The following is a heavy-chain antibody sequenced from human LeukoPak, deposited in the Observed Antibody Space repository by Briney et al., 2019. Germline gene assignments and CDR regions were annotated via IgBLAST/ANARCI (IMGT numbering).Heavy chain of an antibody. Sequence: GGSLRLSYATSAFIFNNAWMTWVRQAPGKGLEWVGRIKSKTDGGTTDYAAPVKGRFTISRDDSKNTLYLQMNSLKTEDTAVYYCTTDLDYYDSSGYYYYFDYWGQGTLVTVSS. D-gene: IGHD3-22*01. CDR3: TTDLDYYDSSGYYYYFDY. CDR1: AFIFNNAW. J-gene: IGHJ4*02. CDR2: IKSKTDGGTT. V-gene: IGHV3-15*01.